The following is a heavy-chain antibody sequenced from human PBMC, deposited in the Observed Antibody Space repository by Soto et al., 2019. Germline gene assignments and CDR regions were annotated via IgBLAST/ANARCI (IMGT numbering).Heavy chain of an antibody. CDR3: ASDYNAYQRQHVFDI. D-gene: IGHD3-10*01. J-gene: IGHJ3*02. CDR2: INPSGAST. Sequence: QVQLVQSGAAVKKPGASVKVACKASGYSFNSYYMHWVRQAPGQGPEWMGVINPSGASTSYAQKLQCRVTMTRDTSTSTVYMELTSLRSEDTALYYCASDYNAYQRQHVFDIWGQGTLVTFSS. CDR1: GYSFNSYY. V-gene: IGHV1-46*02.